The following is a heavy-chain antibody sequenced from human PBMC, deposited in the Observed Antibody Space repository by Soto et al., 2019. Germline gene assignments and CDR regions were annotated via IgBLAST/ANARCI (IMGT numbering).Heavy chain of an antibody. J-gene: IGHJ6*03. Sequence: GGSLRLSCAASGFTFGSYWMSWVRQAPGKGLEWVANIKQDGSEKYYADSMKGRFTISRDNAKNSLFLQMNSLRAEDTAVYYCARERTCSSSCYLGDRYYYYMDVWGKGTTVTVSS. V-gene: IGHV3-7*01. CDR1: GFTFGSYW. D-gene: IGHD2-2*01. CDR2: IKQDGSEK. CDR3: ARERTCSSSCYLGDRYYYYMDV.